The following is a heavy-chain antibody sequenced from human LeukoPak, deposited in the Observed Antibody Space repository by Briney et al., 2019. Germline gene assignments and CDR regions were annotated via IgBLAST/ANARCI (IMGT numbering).Heavy chain of an antibody. CDR3: ARDGQWLVQRYNWFDP. CDR2: IYTSGST. J-gene: IGHJ5*02. Sequence: SETLSLTCTVSGGSISSYYWSWIRQPAGKGLEWIGRIYTSGSTSYNHSLKSRVTMSVDTSKNQFSLKLSSVTAADTAVYYCARDGQWLVQRYNWFDPWGQGTLVTVSS. CDR1: GGSISSYY. V-gene: IGHV4-4*07. D-gene: IGHD6-19*01.